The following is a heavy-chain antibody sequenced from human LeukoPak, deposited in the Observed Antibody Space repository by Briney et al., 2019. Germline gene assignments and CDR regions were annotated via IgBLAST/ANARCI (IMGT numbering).Heavy chain of an antibody. V-gene: IGHV1-69*01. CDR1: GGTFSSYA. CDR3: ARDPGDSSGYYNYYFDY. CDR2: IIPIFGTA. D-gene: IGHD3-22*01. J-gene: IGHJ4*02. Sequence: SVKVSCKASGGTFSSYAISWVRQAPGQGLELMGGIIPIFGTANYAQKFQGRVTITADESTSTAYMELSSLRSEDTAVYYCARDPGDSSGYYNYYFDYWGQGTLVTVSS.